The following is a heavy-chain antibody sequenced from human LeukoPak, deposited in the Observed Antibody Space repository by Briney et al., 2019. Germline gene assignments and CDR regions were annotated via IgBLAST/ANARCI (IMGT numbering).Heavy chain of an antibody. V-gene: IGHV4-34*01. J-gene: IGHJ5*02. CDR2: INHSGST. Sequence: SETLSLTCAVYGGSFSGYYWSWIRQPPGKGLEWIGEINHSGSTNYNPSLKSRVTISVDTSKNQFSLKLTSVTAADTAFYYCARGGLQAMNWFDPWGQGTLVTVSS. CDR1: GGSFSGYY. CDR3: ARGGLQAMNWFDP. D-gene: IGHD5-18*01.